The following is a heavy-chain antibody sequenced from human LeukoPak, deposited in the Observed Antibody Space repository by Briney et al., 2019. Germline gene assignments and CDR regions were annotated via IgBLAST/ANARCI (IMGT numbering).Heavy chain of an antibody. CDR3: ATGYCSGGSCYSDYYYGMDV. CDR1: GFTFSSYA. Sequence: GGSLRFSCAASGFTFSSYAMHGVRQAPGKGLEWVAVISYDGSNKYYADSVKGRFTISRDNSKNTLYLQMNSLRAEDTAVYYCATGYCSGGSCYSDYYYGMDVWGKGTTVTVSS. D-gene: IGHD2-15*01. V-gene: IGHV3-30*04. J-gene: IGHJ6*04. CDR2: ISYDGSNK.